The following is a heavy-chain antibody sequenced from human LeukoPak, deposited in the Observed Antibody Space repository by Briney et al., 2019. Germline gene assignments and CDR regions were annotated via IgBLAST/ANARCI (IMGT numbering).Heavy chain of an antibody. CDR2: MNPNSGNT. CDR3: ARSRRGGSKYYFDY. J-gene: IGHJ4*02. Sequence: ASVKVSCKASGYTFTSYDINWVRQATGQGLERMGWMNPNSGNTGYAQKFQGRVTMTRNTSISTAYMELSSLRSEDTAVYYCARSRRGGSKYYFDYWGQGTLVTVSS. D-gene: IGHD1-26*01. CDR1: GYTFTSYD. V-gene: IGHV1-8*01.